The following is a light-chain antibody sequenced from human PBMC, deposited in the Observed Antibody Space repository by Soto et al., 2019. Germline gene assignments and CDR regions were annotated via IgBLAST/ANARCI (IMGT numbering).Light chain of an antibody. CDR2: EVS. V-gene: IGLV2-14*01. CDR1: SSDVGGYNY. CDR3: SSYTSSSIDYV. Sequence: QSALTQPASVSGSPGQSITISCTGTSSDVGGYNYVSWYQQHPGKAHKLMIYEVSNRPSGVSNRFAGSKSGNTASLTISWLQAEDEADYYCSSYTSSSIDYVFGTGTKLTVL. J-gene: IGLJ1*01.